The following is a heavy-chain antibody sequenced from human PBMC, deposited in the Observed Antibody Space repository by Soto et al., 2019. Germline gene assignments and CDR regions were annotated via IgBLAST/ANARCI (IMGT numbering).Heavy chain of an antibody. CDR1: GFSLSSNGVG. CDR2: VYWDDDK. D-gene: IGHD3-10*01. V-gene: IGHV2-5*02. CDR3: AHNFRGSGSYTVDRFDS. Sequence: QITLKESGPTLVTPTQTLTLTCSFSGFSLSSNGVGVGWIRQPPGKALEFLALVYWDDDKRYSPSLQSRLTITQHTSKNLVVVTMTDMDPVDTATYSCAHNFRGSGSYTVDRFDSWGQGTLVSVSS. J-gene: IGHJ5*01.